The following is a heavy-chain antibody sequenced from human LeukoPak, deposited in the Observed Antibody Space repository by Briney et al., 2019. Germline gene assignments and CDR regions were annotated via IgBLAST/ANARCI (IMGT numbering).Heavy chain of an antibody. Sequence: PGRSLRLSCAASGFNFSSYGMNWVRQAPGKGLEWVAVISYDGNNRYYPDSVKGRFTISRDNSKNTLYLQMNSLRAEDTAVYYCVKDISAVRGGVPDAFDIWGQGTMVIVSS. CDR3: VKDISAVRGGVPDAFDI. D-gene: IGHD6-13*01. CDR2: ISYDGNNR. CDR1: GFNFSSYG. V-gene: IGHV3-30*18. J-gene: IGHJ3*02.